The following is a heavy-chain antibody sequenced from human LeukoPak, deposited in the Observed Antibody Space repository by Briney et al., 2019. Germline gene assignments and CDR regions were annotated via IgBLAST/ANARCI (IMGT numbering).Heavy chain of an antibody. V-gene: IGHV4-61*02. CDR1: GGSISSGSYY. CDR2: IYTSGST. J-gene: IGHJ3*02. Sequence: PSQTLSLTCTVSGGSISSGSYYWSWIRQPAGKGLEWIGRIYTSGSTNYNPSLKSRVTISVDTSKNQFSLKLSSVTAADSAVYYCATTYSGTYIDSFHIWGQGTMVTVSS. D-gene: IGHD1-26*01. CDR3: ATTYSGTYIDSFHI.